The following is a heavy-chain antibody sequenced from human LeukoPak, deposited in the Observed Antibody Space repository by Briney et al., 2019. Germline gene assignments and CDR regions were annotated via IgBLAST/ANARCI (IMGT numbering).Heavy chain of an antibody. J-gene: IGHJ1*01. V-gene: IGHV1-2*04. CDR1: GYTFTGYY. CDR2: INPNSDGT. CDR3: AGSGWYVGYFQH. Sequence: ASVKVSCKASGYTFTGYYMHWVRQAPGQGLEWMGWINPNSDGTNYAQKFQGWVTMTRDTSISTAYMELSRLRSDDTAVYYCAGSGWYVGYFQHWGQGTLVTVSS. D-gene: IGHD6-19*01.